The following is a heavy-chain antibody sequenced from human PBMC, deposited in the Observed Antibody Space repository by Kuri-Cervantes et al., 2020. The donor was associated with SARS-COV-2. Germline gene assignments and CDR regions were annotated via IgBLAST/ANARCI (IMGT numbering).Heavy chain of an antibody. J-gene: IGHJ4*02. Sequence: GSLRLSCAVYGGSFSSGSHYWSWIRQPPGKGLEWIGYIYYSGSTKYNPSLKSRVTMSVDTSKNQFSLKLNSGTPADTAVYYCARTLDYYGSGTYCFDYWGQGTLVTVSS. D-gene: IGHD3-10*01. CDR3: ARTLDYYGSGTYCFDY. CDR2: IYYSGST. V-gene: IGHV4-61*01. CDR1: GGSFSSGSHY.